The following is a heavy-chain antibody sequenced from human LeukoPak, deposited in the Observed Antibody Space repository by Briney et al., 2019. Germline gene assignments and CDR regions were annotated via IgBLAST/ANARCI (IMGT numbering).Heavy chain of an antibody. CDR3: ANPPTVTTIRFDP. CDR1: GFTFSSYA. CDR2: VSGSGDNT. J-gene: IGHJ5*02. V-gene: IGHV3-23*01. Sequence: PGGSLRLSCAASGFTFSSYAMSWVRQAPGKGLEWVSTVSGSGDNTYYADSVKGRFTISRDNSKNTLYLQMNSLRAEDTAVYYCANPPTVTTIRFDPWGQGTLVTVSS. D-gene: IGHD4-17*01.